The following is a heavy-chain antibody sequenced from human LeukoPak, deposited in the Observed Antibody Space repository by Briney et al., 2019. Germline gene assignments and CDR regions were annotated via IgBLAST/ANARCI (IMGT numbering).Heavy chain of an antibody. J-gene: IGHJ2*01. Sequence: ASVKVFCKASGYTFTSYCIHWVRQAPGQGLEWMGMSNPSGGSTTYAQKFQGRVTMTRDTSTTTVYMELSSLRSEDTAVYYCARDLRRFEYNRDWYFNLWGRGTLVTVSS. V-gene: IGHV1-46*01. CDR3: ARDLRRFEYNRDWYFNL. CDR2: SNPSGGST. CDR1: GYTFTSYC. D-gene: IGHD1-1*01.